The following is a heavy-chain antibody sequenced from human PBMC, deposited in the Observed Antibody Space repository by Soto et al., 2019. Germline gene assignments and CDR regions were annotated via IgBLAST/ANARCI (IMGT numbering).Heavy chain of an antibody. V-gene: IGHV4-34*01. Sequence: PSETQSLTCAVYGGSFSGYYWSWIRQPPGKGLEWIGEINHSGSTNYNPSIKSRVTISVDTSKNQFSLKLSSVTAADTAVYYCARVWWLRPNWFDPWGQGTLVTVSS. CDR2: INHSGST. D-gene: IGHD5-12*01. J-gene: IGHJ5*02. CDR3: ARVWWLRPNWFDP. CDR1: GGSFSGYY.